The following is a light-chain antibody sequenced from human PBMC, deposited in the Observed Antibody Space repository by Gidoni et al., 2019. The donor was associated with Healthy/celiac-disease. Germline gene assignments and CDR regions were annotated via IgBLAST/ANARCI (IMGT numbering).Light chain of an antibody. J-gene: IGKJ2*01. CDR2: LGS. Sequence: DIVMTQSPLSLPVTPGEPASISCRSSKSLLHSNGYNYLDWYMQKPGQSPQLLIYLGSNRASGVPDRFSGIGSGTDFTLKISRVEAEDVGVYYCMQALQTPMYTFGQVTKLEIK. V-gene: IGKV2-28*01. CDR1: KSLLHSNGYNY. CDR3: MQALQTPMYT.